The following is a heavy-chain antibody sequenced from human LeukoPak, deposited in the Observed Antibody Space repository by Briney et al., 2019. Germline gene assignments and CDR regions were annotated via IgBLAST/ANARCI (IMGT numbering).Heavy chain of an antibody. J-gene: IGHJ6*03. D-gene: IGHD6-13*01. CDR3: ASTPYSSSWYNYYYYMDV. V-gene: IGHV4-61*02. Sequence: SETLSLTCTVSGGSISSGSYYWCWIRQPGGKGLEWIGRIYASGSTNYNPSLKSRVTISVDTSKNQFSLKLSSVTAADTAVYYCASTPYSSSWYNYYYYMDVWGKGTTVTVSS. CDR1: GGSISSGSYY. CDR2: IYASGST.